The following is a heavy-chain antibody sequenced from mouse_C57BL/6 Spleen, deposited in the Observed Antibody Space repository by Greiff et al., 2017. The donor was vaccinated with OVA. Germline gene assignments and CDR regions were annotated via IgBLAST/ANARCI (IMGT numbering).Heavy chain of an antibody. D-gene: IGHD1-1*01. CDR1: GFTFSSYA. CDR2: ISSGGDYI. J-gene: IGHJ1*03. CDR3: TSNYYGSSYWYFDV. Sequence: EVNVVESGEGLVKPGGSLKLSCAASGFTFSSYAMSWVRQTPEKRLEWVAYISSGGDYIYYADTVKGRFTISRDNARNTLYLQMSSLKSEDTAMYYCTSNYYGSSYWYFDVWGTGTTVTVSS. V-gene: IGHV5-9-1*02.